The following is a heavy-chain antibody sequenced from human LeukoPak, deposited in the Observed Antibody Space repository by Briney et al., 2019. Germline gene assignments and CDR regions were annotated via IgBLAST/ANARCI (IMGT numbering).Heavy chain of an antibody. D-gene: IGHD5-18*01. CDR1: GYSFTTYW. Sequence: GESLKISCKGSGYSFTTYWIGWVRQMPGKGLEWMGIIYPGDSDTRYNPTFRGQVTISADKSISTAYLQWGTLKASDTAMYYCATLDSSRYAFDYWGQGIPVTVSS. V-gene: IGHV5-51*01. CDR2: IYPGDSDT. J-gene: IGHJ4*02. CDR3: ATLDSSRYAFDY.